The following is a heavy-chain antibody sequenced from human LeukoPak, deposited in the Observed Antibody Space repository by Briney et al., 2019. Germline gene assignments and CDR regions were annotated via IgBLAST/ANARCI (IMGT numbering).Heavy chain of an antibody. Sequence: ASVKVSCKASGYTFTSYAMNWVRQAPGQGLEWMGWINTNTGNPTYAQGFTGRFVFSLDTSVSTAYLQISSLKAEDTAVYYCASGSSWYNYHYGMDVWGQGNTVTVSS. J-gene: IGHJ6*02. CDR1: GYTFTSYA. D-gene: IGHD6-13*01. CDR2: INTNTGNP. CDR3: ASGSSWYNYHYGMDV. V-gene: IGHV7-4-1*02.